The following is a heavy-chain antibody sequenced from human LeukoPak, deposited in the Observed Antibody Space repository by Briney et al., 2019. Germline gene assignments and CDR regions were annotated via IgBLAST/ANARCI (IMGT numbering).Heavy chain of an antibody. V-gene: IGHV3-23*01. D-gene: IGHD3-22*01. CDR3: AKDLFLNSPYDSSGYRDY. Sequence: GGSLRLSCVVSGYTFSSYWMSWVRQAPGKGLEWVSAISGSGGSTYYADSVKGRFTISRDNSKNTLYLQMNSLRAEDTAVYYCAKDLFLNSPYDSSGYRDYWGQGTLVTVSS. J-gene: IGHJ4*02. CDR2: ISGSGGST. CDR1: GYTFSSYW.